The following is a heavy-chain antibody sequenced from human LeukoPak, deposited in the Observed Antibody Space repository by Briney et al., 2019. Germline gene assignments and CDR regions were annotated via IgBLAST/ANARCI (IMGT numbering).Heavy chain of an antibody. CDR2: ISSSSSYI. CDR3: ARDDPRIAAAGTVDY. V-gene: IGHV3-21*01. J-gene: IGHJ4*02. Sequence: GGSLRLSCAVSGFTFSSYSMNWVRQAPGKGLEWVSSISSSSSYIYYADSVKGRFTISRDNAKNSLYLQMNSLRAEDTAVYYCARDDPRIAAAGTVDYWGQGTLVTVSS. CDR1: GFTFSSYS. D-gene: IGHD6-13*01.